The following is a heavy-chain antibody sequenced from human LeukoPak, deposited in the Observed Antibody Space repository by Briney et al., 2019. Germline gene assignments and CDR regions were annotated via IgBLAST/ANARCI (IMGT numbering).Heavy chain of an antibody. V-gene: IGHV3-53*01. CDR1: GFTVSSNY. CDR3: AKVVGNTMVRGPVDY. Sequence: GGSLRLSCAASGFTVSSNYMSWVRQAPGKGLEWVSVIYSGGSTYYADSVKGRFTISRDNSKNTLYLQMNSLRAEDTAVYYCAKVVGNTMVRGPVDYWGQGTLVTVSS. J-gene: IGHJ4*02. CDR2: IYSGGST. D-gene: IGHD3-10*01.